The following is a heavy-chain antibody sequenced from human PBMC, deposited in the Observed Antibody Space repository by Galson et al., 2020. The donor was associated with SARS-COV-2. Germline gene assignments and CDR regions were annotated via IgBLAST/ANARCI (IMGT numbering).Heavy chain of an antibody. CDR2: IYPGDSDT. D-gene: IGHD5-12*01. V-gene: IGHV5-51*01. CDR3: ASRRDGYNLFSPASFDI. CDR1: GYSFTSYW. Sequence: GESLKISCKGSGYSFTSYWIGWVRQMPGKGLEWTGNIYPGDSDTRYSPSFQGQVTISADKSISTAYLQWSSLKASDTAMYYCASRRDGYNLFSPASFDIWGQGTMVTVSS. J-gene: IGHJ3*02.